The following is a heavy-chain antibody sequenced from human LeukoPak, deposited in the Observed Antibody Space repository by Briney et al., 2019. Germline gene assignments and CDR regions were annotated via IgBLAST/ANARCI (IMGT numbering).Heavy chain of an antibody. CDR2: VNHRGIT. Sequence: PSETLSLTCTVSHYFISDGAFWGWIRQPPGKGLEWVANVNHRGITFCNPSLESRVAISVDTSKNQFFLRVTSVTAADTAIYYCVRDPSEAADFFFDSWGQGTLVTVSS. CDR1: HYFISDGAF. V-gene: IGHV4-38-2*02. CDR3: VRDPSEAADFFFDS. J-gene: IGHJ4*02. D-gene: IGHD2-21*02.